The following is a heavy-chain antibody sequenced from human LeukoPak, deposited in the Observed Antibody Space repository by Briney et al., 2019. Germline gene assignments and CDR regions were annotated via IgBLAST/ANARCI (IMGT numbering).Heavy chain of an antibody. CDR3: AKESQRHFDY. CDR1: GFTFSSYG. V-gene: IGHV3-30*18. J-gene: IGHJ4*02. Sequence: PGGSLRLSCAASGFTFSSYGMHWVRQAPGKGLEWVAVISYDGSNKYYADSVKGRFTISRDNSKNTLCLQMNSLRAEDTAVYYCAKESQRHFDYWGQGTLVTVSS. CDR2: ISYDGSNK.